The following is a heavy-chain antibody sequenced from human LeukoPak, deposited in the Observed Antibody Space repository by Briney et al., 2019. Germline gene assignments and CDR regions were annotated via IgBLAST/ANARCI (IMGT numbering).Heavy chain of an antibody. CDR3: ARDPRGDIVLMVYAMGYYFDY. J-gene: IGHJ4*02. CDR2: IKQDGSEK. CDR1: GFTFSSYW. D-gene: IGHD2-8*01. V-gene: IGHV3-7*03. Sequence: QSGGSLRLSCAASGFTFSSYWMSWVRQAPGKGLEWVANIKQDGSEKYYVDSVKGRFTISRDNAKNSLYLQMNSLRAEDTAVYYCARDPRGDIVLMVYAMGYYFDYWGQGTLVTVSS.